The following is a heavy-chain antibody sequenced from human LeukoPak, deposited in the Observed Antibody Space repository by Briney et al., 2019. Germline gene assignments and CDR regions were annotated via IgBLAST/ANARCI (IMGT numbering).Heavy chain of an antibody. V-gene: IGHV4-38-2*02. D-gene: IGHD2-8*01. J-gene: IGHJ4*02. CDR3: ARGLYCTNGVCPYYFDY. CDR2: IYHSGST. Sequence: SETLSLTCTVSDFSISSAYYWVWIRQPPGQGLEWIGTIYHSGSTYYNPSLKSRVTISVDTSKNQFSLRLSSVTAADTAVYYCARGLYCTNGVCPYYFDYWGQGTLVTVSS. CDR1: DFSISSAYY.